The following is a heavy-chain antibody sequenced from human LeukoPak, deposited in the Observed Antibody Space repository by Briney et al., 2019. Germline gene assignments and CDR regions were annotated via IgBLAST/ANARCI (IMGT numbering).Heavy chain of an antibody. CDR1: GGSISSGSYY. Sequence: SQTLSLTCTVSGGSISSGSYYWSWIRQPAGKGLEWIGRIYTSGSTNYNPSLKIRGTISVDTSKNQFSLKLSSVTAADTAVYYCARSPGDYYDSSGYPDYWGQGTLVTVSS. CDR3: ARSPGDYYDSSGYPDY. V-gene: IGHV4-61*02. CDR2: IYTSGST. D-gene: IGHD3-22*01. J-gene: IGHJ4*02.